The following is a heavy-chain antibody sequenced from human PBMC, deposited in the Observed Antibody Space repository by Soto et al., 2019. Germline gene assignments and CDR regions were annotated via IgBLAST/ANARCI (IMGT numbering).Heavy chain of an antibody. CDR1: GGTFSSYT. D-gene: IGHD3-10*01. J-gene: IGHJ6*03. Sequence: ASVKVSCKASGGTFSSYTISWVRQAPGQGLEWMGRIIPILGIANYAQKFQGRVTITADKSTSTAYMELSSLRSEDTAVYYCARDESPLYYYGSGSYYYYMDVWGKGTTVTVSS. V-gene: IGHV1-69*04. CDR2: IIPILGIA. CDR3: ARDESPLYYYGSGSYYYYMDV.